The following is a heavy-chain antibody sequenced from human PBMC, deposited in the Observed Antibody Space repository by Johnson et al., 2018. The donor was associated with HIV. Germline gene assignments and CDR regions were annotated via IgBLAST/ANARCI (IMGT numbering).Heavy chain of an antibody. V-gene: IGHV3-7*04. CDR2: IKQDGSEK. D-gene: IGHD3-9*01. CDR3: ARAVDILAGPDALDI. CDR1: GFTFDDYG. Sequence: VQLVESGGGVVRPGGSLRLSCAASGFTFDDYGMSWVRQAPGKGLEWVANIKQDGSEKYNVDSVKGRFIISRDNAKNSLYLQMNSLRAEDTAVYYCARAVDILAGPDALDIWGQGTMVTVSS. J-gene: IGHJ3*02.